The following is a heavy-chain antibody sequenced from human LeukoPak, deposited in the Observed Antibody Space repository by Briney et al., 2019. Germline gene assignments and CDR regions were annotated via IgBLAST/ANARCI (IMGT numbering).Heavy chain of an antibody. Sequence: ASVKVSCEASGYTFTSYDINRVRQATGQGLEWMEWMNPNSGNTGYAQKFQGRVTMTRNTSISTAYMELSSLRSEDTAVYCCARGPPFHCSSTSCYLSDNWFDPWGQGTLVTVSS. D-gene: IGHD2-2*01. CDR3: ARGPPFHCSSTSCYLSDNWFDP. V-gene: IGHV1-8*01. CDR1: GYTFTSYD. J-gene: IGHJ5*02. CDR2: MNPNSGNT.